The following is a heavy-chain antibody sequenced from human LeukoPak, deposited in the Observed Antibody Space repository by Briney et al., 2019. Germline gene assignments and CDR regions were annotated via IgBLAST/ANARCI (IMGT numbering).Heavy chain of an antibody. Sequence: GGSLRLSCAASGFTFSSYSMSWVRQAPGKGLEWVANINQDGSEKYYVDSVKGRFTISRDNAKNSLYLQMNSLRAEDTAVYYCARGQEVSDYWGQGTLVTVSS. J-gene: IGHJ4*02. CDR2: INQDGSEK. CDR3: ARGQEVSDY. CDR1: GFTFSSYS. V-gene: IGHV3-7*01. D-gene: IGHD2-21*01.